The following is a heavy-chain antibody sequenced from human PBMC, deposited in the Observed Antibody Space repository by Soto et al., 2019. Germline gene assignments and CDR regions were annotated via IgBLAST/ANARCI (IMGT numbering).Heavy chain of an antibody. V-gene: IGHV1-18*01. CDR3: ARGYCGGGSCYYYYYRDV. D-gene: IGHD2-15*01. CDR1: GYTFTSYG. CDR2: ISAYNGNT. Sequence: ASVKVSCKASGYTFTSYGISWMRQAPGQGLEWMGWISAYNGNTNYAQKLQGRVTMTTDTSTSTAYMELRSLRSDDTAVYYCARGYCGGGSCYYYYYRDVWGKGTRVTVPS. J-gene: IGHJ6*03.